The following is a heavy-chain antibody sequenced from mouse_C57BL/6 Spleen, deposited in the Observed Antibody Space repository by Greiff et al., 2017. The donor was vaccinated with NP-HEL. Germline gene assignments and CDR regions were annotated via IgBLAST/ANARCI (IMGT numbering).Heavy chain of an antibody. CDR2: ISSGGDYI. CDR3: TRDGEIYFAMDY. J-gene: IGHJ4*01. D-gene: IGHD2-3*01. CDR1: GFTFSSHA. Sequence: EVKLEESGEGLVKPGGSLKLSCAASGFTFSSHAMSWVRQTPEKRLEWVAYISSGGDYIYYADTVKGRFTISRDNARNTLYLQMSSLKSEDTAMYYCTRDGEIYFAMDYWGQGTSVTVSS. V-gene: IGHV5-9-1*02.